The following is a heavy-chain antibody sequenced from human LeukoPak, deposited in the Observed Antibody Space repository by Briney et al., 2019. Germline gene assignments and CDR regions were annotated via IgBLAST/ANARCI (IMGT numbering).Heavy chain of an antibody. CDR3: ARVYCTNGVCSEGDY. CDR2: INHSGST. CDR1: GGSFSGDY. V-gene: IGHV4-34*01. J-gene: IGHJ4*02. D-gene: IGHD2-8*01. Sequence: SETLSLTCAVYGGSFSGDYWSWIRQPPGKGLEWIGEINHSGSTNYNPSLKSRVTISVDTSKNQFSLKLSSVTAADTAVYYCARVYCTNGVCSEGDYWGQGTLVTVSS.